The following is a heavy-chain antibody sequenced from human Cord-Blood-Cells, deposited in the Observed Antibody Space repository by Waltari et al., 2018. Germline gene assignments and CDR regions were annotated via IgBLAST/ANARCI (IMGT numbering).Heavy chain of an antibody. CDR2: INHSGST. Sequence: QVQLQQWGAGLLKPSETLSLTCAVYGGSFSGYYWSWIRQPPGKGLEWIGEINHSGSTNYNPSLKSRVTISVDTSKNQFSLKLSSVTAADTAVYYCARVDYYGSGSYNWFDPWGQGTLVTVSS. D-gene: IGHD3-10*01. V-gene: IGHV4-34*01. J-gene: IGHJ5*02. CDR3: ARVDYYGSGSYNWFDP. CDR1: GGSFSGYY.